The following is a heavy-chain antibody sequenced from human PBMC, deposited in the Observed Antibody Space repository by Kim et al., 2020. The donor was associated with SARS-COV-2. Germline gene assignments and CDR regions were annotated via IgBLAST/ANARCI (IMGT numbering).Heavy chain of an antibody. J-gene: IGHJ6*02. Sequence: ASVKVSCKASGFTFSNYDINWVRQATGQGLEWMGWMNPKSGDTGFVQKFHGRLTMTRDTSISTAYMELSSLRSEDTAIYYCAKNKGDTKNYFYYGVDVWGQGTTVTVS. CDR3: AKNKGDTKNYFYYGVDV. D-gene: IGHD2-21*01. V-gene: IGHV1-8*01. CDR2: MNPKSGDT. CDR1: GFTFSNYD.